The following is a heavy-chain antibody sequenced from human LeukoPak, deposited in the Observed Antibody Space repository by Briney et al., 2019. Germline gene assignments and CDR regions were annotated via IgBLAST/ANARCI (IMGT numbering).Heavy chain of an antibody. CDR2: IYYSGNT. Sequence: SETLSLTCTVSGVSISSSNSYSGWFRQPPGKGLEWIGSIYYSGNTYYNASLKSQVSISIDTSKNQFSLRLTSVTAADTAVYYCARQTGSGLFILPGGQGTLVTVSS. CDR1: GVSISSSNSY. V-gene: IGHV4-39*01. D-gene: IGHD3/OR15-3a*01. J-gene: IGHJ4*02. CDR3: ARQTGSGLFILP.